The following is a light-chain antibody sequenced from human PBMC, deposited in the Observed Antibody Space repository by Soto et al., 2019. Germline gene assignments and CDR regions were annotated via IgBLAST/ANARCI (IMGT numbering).Light chain of an antibody. Sequence: QSALTQPRSVSGSPGQSVTISCTGASSDVGGYNYVSWYQQHPGKAPKLMIYDVGKRPSGVPDRFSGSKSGNTASLTISGLQTEDEADYYCCSYAGRYTYVFGTGTELTVL. V-gene: IGLV2-11*01. CDR3: CSYAGRYTYV. CDR2: DVG. CDR1: SSDVGGYNY. J-gene: IGLJ1*01.